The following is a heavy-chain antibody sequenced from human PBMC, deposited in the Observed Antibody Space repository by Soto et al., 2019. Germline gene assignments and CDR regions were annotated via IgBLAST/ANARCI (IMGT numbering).Heavy chain of an antibody. CDR2: IIPIFGTA. CDR3: ARETYYYGSEINYSYGMDV. V-gene: IGHV1-69*13. D-gene: IGHD3-10*01. Sequence: SVKVSCKASGGTFSSYAISWVRQAPGQGLEWMGGIIPIFGTANYAQKFQGRVTITADESTSTAYMELSSLRSEDTAVYYCARETYYYGSEINYSYGMDVWGQGTTVTVSS. J-gene: IGHJ6*02. CDR1: GGTFSSYA.